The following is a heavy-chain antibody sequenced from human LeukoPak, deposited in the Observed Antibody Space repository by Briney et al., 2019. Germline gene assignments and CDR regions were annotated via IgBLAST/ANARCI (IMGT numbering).Heavy chain of an antibody. Sequence: SETLSLTCSVSGDSISRNYWSWIRQPAGKGLEWIGRIYSGGATNYNPSFRSRITMSVDTSKNQISLRLSSVTAADTAVYYCARVQYNDYFDYWGQGILVTVSS. CDR1: GDSISRNY. V-gene: IGHV4-4*07. D-gene: IGHD5-24*01. J-gene: IGHJ4*02. CDR3: ARVQYNDYFDY. CDR2: IYSGGAT.